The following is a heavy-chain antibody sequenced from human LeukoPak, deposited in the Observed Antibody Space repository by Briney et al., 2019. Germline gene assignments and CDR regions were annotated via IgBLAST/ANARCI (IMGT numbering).Heavy chain of an antibody. D-gene: IGHD4/OR15-4a*01. J-gene: IGHJ4*02. CDR2: ISSSSSNI. V-gene: IGHV3-21*04. CDR3: ARRAGAYSHPYDY. CDR1: GFTFSSYS. Sequence: GGSLRLSCAASGFTFSSYSMNWVRQAPGKGLEWVSSISSSSSNIYYADSVKGRFTISRDNSKNTLYLQMNSLRAEDTAVYYCARRAGAYSHPYDYWGQGTLVTVSS.